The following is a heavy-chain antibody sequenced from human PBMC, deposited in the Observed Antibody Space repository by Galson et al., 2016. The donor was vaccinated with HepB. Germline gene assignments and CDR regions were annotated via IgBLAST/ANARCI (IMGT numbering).Heavy chain of an antibody. Sequence: SVKVSCKASGGTFSNYVIGWVRQAPGQGLEWMGGITPIYGTVNNVQSFQGRVTIDADTSTNTAYMELSSLRSDDTAVYYCARLDAYSYPYYFDSWGQGTLDTVSS. J-gene: IGHJ4*02. V-gene: IGHV1-69*06. CDR1: GGTFSNYV. D-gene: IGHD5-24*01. CDR3: ARLDAYSYPYYFDS. CDR2: ITPIYGTV.